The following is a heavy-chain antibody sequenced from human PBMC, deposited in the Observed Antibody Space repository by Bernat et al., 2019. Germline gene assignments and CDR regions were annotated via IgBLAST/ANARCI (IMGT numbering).Heavy chain of an antibody. CDR3: ARVPPGEGSSWYGAYYYYGMDV. J-gene: IGHJ6*02. CDR2: ISAYNGNT. D-gene: IGHD6-13*01. Sequence: QVQLVQSGAEVKKPGASVKVSCKASGYTFTSYGISWVRQAPGQGLEWMGWISAYNGNTNYAQKLQGRVTMTTDTSTSTAYMELRSLRSDDTAVYYCARVPPGEGSSWYGAYYYYGMDVWGQGTTVTVS. V-gene: IGHV1-18*01. CDR1: GYTFTSYG.